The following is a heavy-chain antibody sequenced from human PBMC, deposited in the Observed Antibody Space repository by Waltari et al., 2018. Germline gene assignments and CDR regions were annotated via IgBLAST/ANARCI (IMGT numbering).Heavy chain of an antibody. D-gene: IGHD1-26*01. CDR3: ASWRYDY. CDR2: ISYAERHK. J-gene: IGHJ4*02. V-gene: IGHV3-30*04. Sequence: QVQLVESGGGVVQPGRSLRLSCAASGFTFSSYAMHWVRQAPGKGRGGAGGAAGKGMEWVACISYAERHKYYADSVKGRFTISRENSKNTLYLQMNSLRAEDTAVYYCASWRYDYWGQGTLVTVSS. CDR1: GFTFSSYA.